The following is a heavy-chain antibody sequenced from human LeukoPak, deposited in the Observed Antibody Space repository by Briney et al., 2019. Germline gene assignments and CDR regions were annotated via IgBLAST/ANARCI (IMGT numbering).Heavy chain of an antibody. CDR1: GLSFSTSGVF. V-gene: IGHV2-70*11. Sequence: ESGPTLVKPTQTLTLTCTFSGLSFSTSGVFVSWIRQPPGKALEWLARIDWDDNKYYNTSLKTRPTISRDTSENQVVLTMTNMDPVDTATYYCARLIRGAVDYWGQGTLVTVSS. CDR2: IDWDDNK. D-gene: IGHD3-10*01. CDR3: ARLIRGAVDY. J-gene: IGHJ4*02.